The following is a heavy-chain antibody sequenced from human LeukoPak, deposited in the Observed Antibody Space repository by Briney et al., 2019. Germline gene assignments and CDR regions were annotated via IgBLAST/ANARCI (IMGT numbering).Heavy chain of an antibody. J-gene: IGHJ4*02. Sequence: SETLSLTCTVSGGSISSGSYCWNWIRQPAGKGLEWIGRIYTSGSTNYNSSLKSRVTISVDTSKNQVSLKLSSVTAADTALYYCARAHGDYSETDYWGQGTLVTVSS. CDR1: GGSISSGSYC. V-gene: IGHV4-61*02. CDR3: ARAHGDYSETDY. D-gene: IGHD4-17*01. CDR2: IYTSGST.